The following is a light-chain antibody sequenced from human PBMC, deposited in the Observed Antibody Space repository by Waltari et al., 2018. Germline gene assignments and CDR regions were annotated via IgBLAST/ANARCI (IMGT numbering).Light chain of an antibody. CDR3: AAWDDSLSGRV. J-gene: IGLJ3*02. Sequence: QSVLTQPPSASGTPGQRVTISCSGSRSTIGNNYVYWYQQRPGTAPKLLIYRNNQLPSGVPDRFSGSKSGTSASLAISGLRAEDEADYYCAAWDDSLSGRVFGGGTKVTVL. CDR2: RNN. CDR1: RSTIGNNY. V-gene: IGLV1-47*01.